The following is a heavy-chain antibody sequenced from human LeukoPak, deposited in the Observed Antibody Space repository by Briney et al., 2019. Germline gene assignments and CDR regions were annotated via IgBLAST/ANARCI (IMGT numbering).Heavy chain of an antibody. Sequence: GGSLRLSCAASGFTVSNNYMSWIRQAPGKGLEWISYISSSSTSTNYADSVKGRFTISRDNAKNSLYLQMNSLRAEDTAVYYCAKANGYYFDCWGQGTLVTVSS. CDR3: AKANGYYFDC. D-gene: IGHD2-8*01. V-gene: IGHV3-11*05. J-gene: IGHJ4*02. CDR1: GFTVSNNY. CDR2: ISSSSTST.